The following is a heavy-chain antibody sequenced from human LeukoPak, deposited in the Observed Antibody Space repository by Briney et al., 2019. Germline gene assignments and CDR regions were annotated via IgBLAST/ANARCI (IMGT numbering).Heavy chain of an antibody. CDR1: GFTFSSYG. CDR3: ARVLSQYYYYYGMDV. V-gene: IGHV3-33*01. CDR2: IWYDGSNK. D-gene: IGHD3-10*01. Sequence: PGGSLRLSCAASGFTFSSYGMHWVRQAPGKGLEWEAAIWYDGSNKYYADSVKGRFTISRDNSKNTLYLQMNSLRAEDTAVYYCARVLSQYYYYYGMDVWGQGTTVTVSS. J-gene: IGHJ6*02.